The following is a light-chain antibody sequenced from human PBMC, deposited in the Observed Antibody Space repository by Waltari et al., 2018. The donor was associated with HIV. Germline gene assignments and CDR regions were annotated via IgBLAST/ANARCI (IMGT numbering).Light chain of an antibody. CDR3: QQYSDVPYT. CDR2: WAY. CDR1: QSLLYISNNQNY. V-gene: IGKV4-1*01. Sequence: DLVVTQSPDSLAVSLGGRATLHCKSNQSLLYISNNQNYLAWYQQKAGQRPKLLIYWAYIRESGVPDRFSGSGSETDFTLTISSLQAEDVAVYYCQQYSDVPYTFGQGTKLEIK. J-gene: IGKJ2*01.